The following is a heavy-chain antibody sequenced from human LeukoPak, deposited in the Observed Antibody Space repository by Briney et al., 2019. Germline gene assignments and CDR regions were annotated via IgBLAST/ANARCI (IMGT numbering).Heavy chain of an antibody. CDR3: ARDRRVTMSGGRNGEFDY. Sequence: ASVKVSCKASGYTFTSYGISWVRQAPGQGLEWMGWISAYNGNTNYAQKLQGRVTMTTDTSTSTAYMELRSLRSDDTAVYYCARDRRVTMSGGRNGEFDYWGQGTLVTVSS. CDR1: GYTFTSYG. J-gene: IGHJ4*02. CDR2: ISAYNGNT. V-gene: IGHV1-18*01. D-gene: IGHD4-17*01.